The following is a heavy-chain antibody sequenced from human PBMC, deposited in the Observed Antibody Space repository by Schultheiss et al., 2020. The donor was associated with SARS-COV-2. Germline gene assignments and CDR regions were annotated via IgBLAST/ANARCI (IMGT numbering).Heavy chain of an antibody. CDR3: ARKKYSYGYEDY. V-gene: IGHV4-59*12. CDR2: IYYSGST. J-gene: IGHJ4*02. Sequence: SETLSLTCTVSGGSISSYYWSWIRQPPGKGLEYIGYIYYSGSTNYNPSLKSRVTISVDTSKNQFSLKLSSVTAADTAVYYCARKKYSYGYEDYWGQGTLVTVSS. D-gene: IGHD5-18*01. CDR1: GGSISSYY.